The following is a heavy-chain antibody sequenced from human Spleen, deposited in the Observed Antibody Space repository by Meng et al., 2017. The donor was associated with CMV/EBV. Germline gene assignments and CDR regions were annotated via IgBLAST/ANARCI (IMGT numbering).Heavy chain of an antibody. J-gene: IGHJ4*02. D-gene: IGHD3-10*01. V-gene: IGHV4-38-2*02. CDR3: VRDYYGSGLIDS. Sequence: SETLSLTCTVSGYSISSGYYWGWIRQPPGKGLEWIGSIYHSGNTYYSPSLRGRVTISLDTSKNQFSLKLSSVTAADTAVYYCVRDYYGSGLIDSWGQGTGVTVSS. CDR2: IYHSGNT. CDR1: GYSISSGYY.